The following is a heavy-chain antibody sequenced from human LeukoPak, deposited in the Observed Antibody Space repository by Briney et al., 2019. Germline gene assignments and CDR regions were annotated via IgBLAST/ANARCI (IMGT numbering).Heavy chain of an antibody. Sequence: PGGSLRLSCAASGFTVSSNYMSWVRQAPGKGLEWVSVIYSGGRIYYADSVKGRFTISRDNSKNTLYLQMNSLRVEETAVYYCARESNSGYYLSYWGQGTLVTVSS. J-gene: IGHJ4*02. CDR1: GFTVSSNY. CDR3: ARESNSGYYLSY. D-gene: IGHD3-22*01. CDR2: IYSGGRI. V-gene: IGHV3-66*01.